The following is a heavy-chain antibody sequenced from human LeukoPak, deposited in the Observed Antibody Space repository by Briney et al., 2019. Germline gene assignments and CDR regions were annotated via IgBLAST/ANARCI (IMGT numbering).Heavy chain of an antibody. Sequence: DSVKVSCKASGYTFTSYGISWVRQAPGQGLEWMGWISAYNGNTNYAQKLQGRVTMTTDTSTSTAYMELRSLRSDDTAVYYCARVPGLRLGELSFDYWGQGTLVTVSS. CDR1: GYTFTSYG. J-gene: IGHJ4*02. V-gene: IGHV1-18*01. CDR3: ARVPGLRLGELSFDY. CDR2: ISAYNGNT. D-gene: IGHD3-16*02.